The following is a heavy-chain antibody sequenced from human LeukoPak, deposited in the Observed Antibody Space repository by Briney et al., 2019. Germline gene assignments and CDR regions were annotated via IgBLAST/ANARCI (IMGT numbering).Heavy chain of an antibody. D-gene: IGHD3-9*01. CDR2: ISSSGSTI. V-gene: IGHV3-11*04. J-gene: IGHJ4*02. CDR1: GFTFSDYY. Sequence: GGTLRLSCAASGFTFSDYYMSWLRQAPGKGLEWVSYISSSGSTIYYADSVKGRFTISRDNAKNSLYLQMNSLRAEDTAVYYCARGGLYVDILTGSRTWFDCWGQGTLVTVSS. CDR3: ARGGLYVDILTGSRTWFDC.